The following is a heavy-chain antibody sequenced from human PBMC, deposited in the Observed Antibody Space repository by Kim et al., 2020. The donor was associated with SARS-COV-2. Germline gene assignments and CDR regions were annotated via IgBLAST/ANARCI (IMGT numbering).Heavy chain of an antibody. Sequence: TDPTPSLTSRVTMSKDTSKHPLSLELSSVAAADTAVYYCASHSGYDLIFDYWGQGTVVTVSS. V-gene: IGHV4-59*08. CDR2: T. CDR3: ASHSGYDLIFDY. J-gene: IGHJ4*02. D-gene: IGHD5-12*01.